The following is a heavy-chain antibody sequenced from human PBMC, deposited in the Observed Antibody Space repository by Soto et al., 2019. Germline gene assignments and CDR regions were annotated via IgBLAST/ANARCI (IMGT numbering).Heavy chain of an antibody. CDR3: ARDAADCSSTSCYLGIHNWFDP. CDR2: ISYDGSNK. J-gene: IGHJ5*02. D-gene: IGHD2-2*01. CDR1: GFTFSSYA. Sequence: GGSLRLSCAASGFTFSSYAMHWVRQAPGKGLEWVAVISYDGSNKYYADSVKGRFTISRDNSKNTLYLQMNSLRAEDTAVYYCARDAADCSSTSCYLGIHNWFDPWGQGTLVTVSP. V-gene: IGHV3-30-3*01.